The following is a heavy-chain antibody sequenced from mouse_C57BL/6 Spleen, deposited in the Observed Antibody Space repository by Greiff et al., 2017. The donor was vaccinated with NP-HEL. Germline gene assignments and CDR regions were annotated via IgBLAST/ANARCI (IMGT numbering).Heavy chain of an antibody. D-gene: IGHD1-1*01. Sequence: EVLLVESGGGLVKPGASLKLSCAASGFTFSSYAMSWVRQTPGQRLEWVATISHGGSYTYYPDNVKGRFTISIDNAKNNLYLQMSHLKSEDTAMYYCEREDYYGSSYGAMDYWGQGTSVTVSS. V-gene: IGHV5-4*01. J-gene: IGHJ4*01. CDR1: GFTFSSYA. CDR2: ISHGGSYT. CDR3: EREDYYGSSYGAMDY.